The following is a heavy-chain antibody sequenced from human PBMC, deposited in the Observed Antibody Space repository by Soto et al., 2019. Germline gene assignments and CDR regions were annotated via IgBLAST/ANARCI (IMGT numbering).Heavy chain of an antibody. CDR3: ATSYGSGYRAFDY. V-gene: IGHV1-69*04. J-gene: IGHJ4*02. Sequence: QVQLVQSGAEVKRPGSSVKVSCKASGDTFSFYSINWVRQAPGLGLEWMGRVNPILSMSNYAQRFQGRVTMTADKSTSKAYMELSGLRSEDTAMYYCATSYGSGYRAFDYWVQGALVTVSS. CDR2: VNPILSMS. CDR1: GDTFSFYS. D-gene: IGHD3-10*01.